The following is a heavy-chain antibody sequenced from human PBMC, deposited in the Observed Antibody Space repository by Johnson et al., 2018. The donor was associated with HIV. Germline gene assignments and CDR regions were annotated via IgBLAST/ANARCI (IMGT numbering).Heavy chain of an antibody. D-gene: IGHD1-7*01. J-gene: IGHJ3*02. CDR3: ARGISNWNYFDDDAFDI. Sequence: MQLVESGGGLVQPGGSLRLSCAASGFTVSSNYMSWVRQAPGKGLEWVSVIYSGGSTYYTDSVKGRFTISRDNSKNTLYLQMNSLRAEDTAVYYCARGISNWNYFDDDAFDIWGQGTMVTGSS. CDR1: GFTVSSNY. CDR2: IYSGGST. V-gene: IGHV3-66*01.